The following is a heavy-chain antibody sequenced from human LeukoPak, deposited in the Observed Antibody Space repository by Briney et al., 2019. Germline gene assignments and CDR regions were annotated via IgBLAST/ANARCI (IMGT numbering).Heavy chain of an antibody. CDR2: INPSGGST. D-gene: IGHD3-9*01. V-gene: IGHV1-46*01. CDR3: ARGSSLRYFDWFFDY. J-gene: IGHJ4*02. CDR1: GYTFTSYY. Sequence: ASVKVSCKASGYTFTSYYMHWVRQAPGQGLEWMGIINPSGGSTSYAQKFQGRVTMTRDTSTSTVYMELNSLRSEDTAVYCCARGSSLRYFDWFFDYWGQVTLVTVSS.